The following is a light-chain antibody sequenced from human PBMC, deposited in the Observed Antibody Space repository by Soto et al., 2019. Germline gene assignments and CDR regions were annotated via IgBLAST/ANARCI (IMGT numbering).Light chain of an antibody. J-gene: IGKJ1*01. CDR3: QQYDVHPKT. Sequence: DIRMTQSPSTLSASVGDRVTITCRASENIKNWLAWYQQTAGKAPKVLISDASRLEAGVPSRVSGSGSGTDFTLTSTGLQTDDFGTYYCQQYDVHPKTFGQGTKVEVK. CDR2: DAS. CDR1: ENIKNW. V-gene: IGKV1-5*01.